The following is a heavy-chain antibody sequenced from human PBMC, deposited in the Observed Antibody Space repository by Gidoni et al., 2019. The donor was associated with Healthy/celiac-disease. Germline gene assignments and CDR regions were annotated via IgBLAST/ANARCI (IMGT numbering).Heavy chain of an antibody. V-gene: IGHV2-5*01. Sequence: QITLKESGPTLVKPTQTLTLTCTFSGFSLSTSGVGLGWIRQPPGKALEWLALIYWNDDKRYSPSLKSRLTITKDTSKNQVVLTMTNMDPVDTATYYCAHLAGLRFRWHYWGQGTLVTVSS. CDR2: IYWNDDK. J-gene: IGHJ4*02. CDR1: GFSLSTSGVG. CDR3: AHLAGLRFRWHY. D-gene: IGHD4-17*01.